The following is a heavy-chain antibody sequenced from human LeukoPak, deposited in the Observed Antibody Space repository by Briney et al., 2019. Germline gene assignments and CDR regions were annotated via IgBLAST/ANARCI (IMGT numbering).Heavy chain of an antibody. V-gene: IGHV3-7*01. CDR2: INQDGSEK. D-gene: IGHD6-19*01. Sequence: GGSLRLSCAASGMTFSGYWMSWVRQAPGKGLEWVGNINQDGSEKYYVDSVKGRFTISRDNAKNSLYLEMKSLRAEDTAVYYCARDVFGTVAAPFDYWGQGTLVTVSS. CDR1: GMTFSGYW. J-gene: IGHJ4*02. CDR3: ARDVFGTVAAPFDY.